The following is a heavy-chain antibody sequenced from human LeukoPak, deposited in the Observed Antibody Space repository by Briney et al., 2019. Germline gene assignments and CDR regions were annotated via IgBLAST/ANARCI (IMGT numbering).Heavy chain of an antibody. J-gene: IGHJ4*02. CDR1: GFTFSSYA. D-gene: IGHD5-24*01. V-gene: IGHV3-64*01. CDR2: ISSNGGST. Sequence: GGSLRLSCAASGFTFSSYAMHWVRQAPGKGLEYVSAISSNGGSTYYANSVKGRFTISRDNSKNTLYLQMGSLRAEDMAVYYCARVYGMATTYDYWGQGTLVTVSS. CDR3: ARVYGMATTYDY.